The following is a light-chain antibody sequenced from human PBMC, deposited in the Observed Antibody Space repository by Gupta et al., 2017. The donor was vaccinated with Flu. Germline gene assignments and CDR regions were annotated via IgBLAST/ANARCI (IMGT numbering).Light chain of an antibody. CDR1: QSVRRGF. CDR2: GAS. CDR3: QQYYSSPGT. J-gene: IGKJ5*01. Sequence: EIVLTQSPGTLSLSPGERATLSCRASQSVRRGFLAWYQHKAAQPPRLLIYGASSRATGIPDRFSGSESGTDFTLTISRLEPEDFAVYYCQQYYSSPGTFGQGTRLEIK. V-gene: IGKV3-20*01.